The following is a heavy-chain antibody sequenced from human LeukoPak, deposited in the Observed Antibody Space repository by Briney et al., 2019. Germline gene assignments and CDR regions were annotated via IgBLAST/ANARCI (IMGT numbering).Heavy chain of an antibody. D-gene: IGHD4-17*01. CDR3: ARLQTYDYGDYGPLGYYGMDV. CDR1: GYTFTSYA. CDR2: INAGNGNT. Sequence: GASVKVSCKASGYTFTSYAMHWVRQAPGQRLEWMGCINAGNGNTKYSQKFQGRVTITRDTSASTAYMELSSLRSEDTAVYYCARLQTYDYGDYGPLGYYGMDVWGQGTTVTVSS. J-gene: IGHJ6*02. V-gene: IGHV1-3*01.